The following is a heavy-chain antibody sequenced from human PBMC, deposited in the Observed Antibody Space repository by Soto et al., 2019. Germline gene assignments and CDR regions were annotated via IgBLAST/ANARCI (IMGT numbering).Heavy chain of an antibody. CDR2: INPSSGNT. CDR1: GYTFSSHG. J-gene: IGHJ4*02. V-gene: IGHV1-18*04. D-gene: IGHD5-12*01. CDR3: AREMDSGYIPDFDY. Sequence: QVQMVQSGAEVKKPGASMKVSCKTSGYTFSSHGISCVRQAPGQGLEWMGWINPSSGNTHFAQKVQGRVTLTTDSSTNTAYMELRSLTSDDTAMYYCAREMDSGYIPDFDYWGQGTLVTVSS.